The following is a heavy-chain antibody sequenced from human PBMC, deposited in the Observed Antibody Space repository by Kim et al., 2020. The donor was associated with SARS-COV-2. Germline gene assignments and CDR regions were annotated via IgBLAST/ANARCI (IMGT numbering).Heavy chain of an antibody. V-gene: IGHV4-39*01. CDR1: GGSISSSSYY. CDR3: ARQGLAAGWFDP. Sequence: SETLSLTCPVSGGSISSSSYYWGWICQPPGKGLEWIGSIYHSGSTYYSSSLKSRLTISVDTSKNQFSLKLSSVTAADTAVYYCARQGLAAGWFDPWGQGTLVTVSS. D-gene: IGHD6-25*01. J-gene: IGHJ5*02. CDR2: IYHSGST.